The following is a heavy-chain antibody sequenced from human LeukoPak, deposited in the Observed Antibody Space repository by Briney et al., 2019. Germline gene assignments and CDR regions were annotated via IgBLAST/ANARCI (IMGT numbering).Heavy chain of an antibody. CDR2: ISSSSSYI. V-gene: IGHV3-21*06. CDR1: GFTFNTYS. D-gene: IGHD4-23*01. J-gene: IGHJ3*02. Sequence: GGSLRLSCAASGFTFNTYSMNWVRQAPGKGLEWVSSISSSSSYIYYADSLKGRFTISRDNAKNSLYLQMNSLRAEDTAVYYCARDSVADAFDIRGQGTMVTVSS. CDR3: ARDSVADAFDI.